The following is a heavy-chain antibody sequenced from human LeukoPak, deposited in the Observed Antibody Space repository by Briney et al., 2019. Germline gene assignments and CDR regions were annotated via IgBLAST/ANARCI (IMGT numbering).Heavy chain of an antibody. CDR2: ISSSSSYI. V-gene: IGHV3-21*01. J-gene: IGHJ5*02. CDR3: ARESPTLDWFDP. CDR1: GFTFSSYS. Sequence: GGSLRLSCAASGFTFSSYSMNWVRQAPGKGLEWVSSISSSSSYIYYADSVKGRFTISRDNAKNSLYLQMNSLRAEDTAVYYCARESPTLDWFDPWGQGTLVTVSS.